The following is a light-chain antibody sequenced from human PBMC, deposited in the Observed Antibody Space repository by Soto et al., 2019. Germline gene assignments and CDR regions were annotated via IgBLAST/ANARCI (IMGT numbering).Light chain of an antibody. CDR1: QSISSD. J-gene: IGKJ4*01. V-gene: IGKV3-11*01. Sequence: EIVLTQSPATLSLSPGERATLSCRASQSISSDLTWYQQKPGQAPRLLIYGATNRATGIPARFSGSGYGTDFTLTISSLEPEDFAVYYCQQRRNWPLTFGGGTKVEIK. CDR2: GAT. CDR3: QQRRNWPLT.